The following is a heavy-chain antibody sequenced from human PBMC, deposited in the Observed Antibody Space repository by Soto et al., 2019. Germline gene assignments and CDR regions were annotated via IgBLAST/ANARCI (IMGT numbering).Heavy chain of an antibody. D-gene: IGHD6-13*01. V-gene: IGHV3-7*01. CDR2: IKQDGSEK. J-gene: IGHJ5*02. CDR1: GFTFSSYW. Sequence: GGSLRLSCAAPGFTFSSYWMSWVRQAPGKGLEWVANIKQDGSEKYYVDSVKGRFTISRDNAKNSLYLQMNSLRAEDTAVYYCARDNKGSSWYWFDPWGQGTLVTVSS. CDR3: ARDNKGSSWYWFDP.